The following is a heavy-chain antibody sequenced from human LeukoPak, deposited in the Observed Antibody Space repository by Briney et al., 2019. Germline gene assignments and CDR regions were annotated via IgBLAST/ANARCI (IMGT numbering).Heavy chain of an antibody. D-gene: IGHD2-2*01. Sequence: SETLCLTCIASGFSISSYYWSWIRQPPGKGLEWIGYIYYSGSTNYNPSLKNRVTISLDTSKNQFSLKLNSVTAADTAVYYCATESCSSTSCDFDYWGQGTLVTVSS. V-gene: IGHV4-59*01. CDR2: IYYSGST. J-gene: IGHJ4*02. CDR3: ATESCSSTSCDFDY. CDR1: GFSISSYY.